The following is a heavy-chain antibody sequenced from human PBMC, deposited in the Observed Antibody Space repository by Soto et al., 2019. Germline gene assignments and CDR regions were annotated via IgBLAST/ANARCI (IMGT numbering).Heavy chain of an antibody. V-gene: IGHV3-30*18. CDR3: AKDGSSSIVIMVYATPNYFDY. Sequence: GGSLRLSCAASGFTFSSYGMHWVRQAPGKGLEWVAVISYDGSNKYYADSVKGRFTISRDNSKNTLYLQMNSLRAEDTAVYYSAKDGSSSIVIMVYATPNYFDYWGQGNLVTVSS. D-gene: IGHD2-8*01. J-gene: IGHJ4*02. CDR1: GFTFSSYG. CDR2: ISYDGSNK.